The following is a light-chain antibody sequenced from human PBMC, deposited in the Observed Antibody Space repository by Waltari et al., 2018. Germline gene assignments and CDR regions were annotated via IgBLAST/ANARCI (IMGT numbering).Light chain of an antibody. J-gene: IGKJ1*01. CDR2: WAS. V-gene: IGKV4-1*01. Sequence: DIVMTQSPDSLAVSLGERATINCRSSQSVFSTSNSKNYLAWYQQRPGQPPKVLFYWASTREAGVPDRFSGSGSGTDFTLTISSLQAEDFAVYYCQQYGSSSWTFGQGTKVEIK. CDR3: QQYGSSSWT. CDR1: QSVFSTSNSKNY.